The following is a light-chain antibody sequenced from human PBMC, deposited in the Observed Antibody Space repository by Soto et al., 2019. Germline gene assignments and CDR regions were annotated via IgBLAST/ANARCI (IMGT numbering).Light chain of an antibody. CDR3: QQSYSTPPT. V-gene: IGKV1-39*01. J-gene: IGKJ1*01. Sequence: DIQMTQSPSSLSASVGYSVTITCRASQSISTYLNWYQQTPGKAPKLLIYAASSLQSGVPSRFSGSGSGTDFTLTISSLHPEDSATYYCQQSYSTPPTFGQGTKVDI. CDR2: AAS. CDR1: QSISTY.